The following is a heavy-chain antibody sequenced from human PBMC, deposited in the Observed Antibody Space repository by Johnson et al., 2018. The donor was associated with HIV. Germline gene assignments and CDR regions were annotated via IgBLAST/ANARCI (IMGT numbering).Heavy chain of an antibody. CDR3: ASPTSRWDGNGYYAGKLGAFDI. J-gene: IGHJ3*02. Sequence: VQLMESGGGLVKPGGSLRLSCAASGFTFSDYYMSWIRQAPGKGLEWVSAISGSGGSTYYADSVKGRFTISRDNSKNTLDLQMNSLRTEDTAGYSCASPTSRWDGNGYYAGKLGAFDIWGQGTMVTVSS. CDR1: GFTFSDYY. D-gene: IGHD3-22*01. V-gene: IGHV3-23*01. CDR2: ISGSGGST.